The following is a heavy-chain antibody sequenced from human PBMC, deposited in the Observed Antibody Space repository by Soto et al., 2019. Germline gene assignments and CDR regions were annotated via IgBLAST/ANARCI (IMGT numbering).Heavy chain of an antibody. V-gene: IGHV4-38-2*01. Sequence: SETLSLTCAVSGDSIISIYHWAWIRQSPGRGLEWIASIYHTGTTYYTPSLESRVTISVDTSKNQFSLRLSSVTAAASAVYYCARTYTMIVPWAADNWFDPWGQGTLVTVSS. J-gene: IGHJ5*02. CDR2: IYHTGTT. CDR3: ARTYTMIVPWAADNWFDP. D-gene: IGHD3-22*01. CDR1: GDSIISIYH.